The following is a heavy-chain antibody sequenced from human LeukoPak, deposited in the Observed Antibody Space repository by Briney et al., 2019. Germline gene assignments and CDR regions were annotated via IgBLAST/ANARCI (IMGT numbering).Heavy chain of an antibody. CDR2: IYYSGST. D-gene: IGHD3-10*01. V-gene: IGHV4-59*08. CDR3: ARRSTMVRGVLSLYWFDP. Sequence: SETLSLTCTVSGGSISSYYWSWIRQPPGKGLEWIGYIYYSGSTNYNPSLKSRVTISVDTSKNQSSLKLSSVTAADTAVYYCARRSTMVRGVLSLYWFDPWGQGTLVTVSS. CDR1: GGSISSYY. J-gene: IGHJ5*02.